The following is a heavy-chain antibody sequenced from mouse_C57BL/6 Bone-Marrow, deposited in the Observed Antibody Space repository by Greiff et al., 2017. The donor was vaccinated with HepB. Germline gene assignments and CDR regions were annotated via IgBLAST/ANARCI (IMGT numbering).Heavy chain of an antibody. J-gene: IGHJ4*01. CDR3: IHDGYYGMDN. Sequence: EVQLQQSGAELVRPGASVKLSCTASGFNIKDDYMHWVKQRPEQGLEWIGWIDPENGDTEYASKFQGKATIKADTSSNTAYLQLSSLTSEDTAGYYCIHDGYYGMDNWGQGTSVTVSS. CDR1: GFNIKDDY. D-gene: IGHD2-3*01. V-gene: IGHV14-4*01. CDR2: IDPENGDT.